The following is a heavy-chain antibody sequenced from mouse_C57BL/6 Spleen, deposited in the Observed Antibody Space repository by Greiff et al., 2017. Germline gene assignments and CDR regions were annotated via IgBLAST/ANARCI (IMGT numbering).Heavy chain of an antibody. Sequence: QVHVKQSGAELVKPGASVKMSCKASGYTFTSYWITWVKQRPGQGLEWIGDIYPGSGSTNYNEKFKSKATLTVDTTSSTAYMQLSSLTSEDSAVYYGAPFQNYALDYWGQGTSVTVSS. J-gene: IGHJ4*01. CDR2: IYPGSGST. CDR1: GYTFTSYW. CDR3: APFQNYALDY. V-gene: IGHV1-55*01.